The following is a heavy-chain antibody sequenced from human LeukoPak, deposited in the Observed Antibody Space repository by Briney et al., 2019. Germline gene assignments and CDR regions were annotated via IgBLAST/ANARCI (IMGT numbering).Heavy chain of an antibody. D-gene: IGHD6-13*01. J-gene: IGHJ6*03. CDR3: ARGPIWTAAAVRGNYYYMDV. V-gene: IGHV4-59*01. CDR1: GGSISSYY. Sequence: SETLSLTCTVSGGSISSYYWSWIRQPPGKGLEWIGYIYYSGSTYYNPSLKSRVTISVDTSKNHSSLKLGSVTAADTAVYYCARGPIWTAAAVRGNYYYMDVWGKGTTVTVSS. CDR2: IYYSGST.